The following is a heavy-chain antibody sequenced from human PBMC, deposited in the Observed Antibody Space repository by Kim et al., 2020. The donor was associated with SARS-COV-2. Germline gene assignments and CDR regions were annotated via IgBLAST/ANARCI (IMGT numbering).Heavy chain of an antibody. V-gene: IGHV4-59*08. Sequence: SETLSLTCTVSGGSVSSYYWGWVRQPPGKGLEWLGYSYSDGHTTYNPSLESRVTISVDTSKNQFSLNLSSVTAADTAVYYCARVGGQRGFTWGQGSLVIV. CDR3: ARVGGQRGFT. D-gene: IGHD1-26*01. CDR2: SYSDGHT. J-gene: IGHJ4*02. CDR1: GGSVSSYY.